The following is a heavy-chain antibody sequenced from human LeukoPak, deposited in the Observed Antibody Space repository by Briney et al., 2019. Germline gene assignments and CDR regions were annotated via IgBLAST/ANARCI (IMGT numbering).Heavy chain of an antibody. CDR3: ARALYSYGEPYYFDY. CDR1: CGSISSGSYY. D-gene: IGHD5-18*01. J-gene: IGHJ4*02. Sequence: PSQTLSLTCTVACGSISSGSYYWSWLRQPAWKGLQWFGRIYTSGSTNYNPSLKSRVTISVDTSTNQFSLKLSSVTAADTAVYYCARALYSYGEPYYFDYWGQGTLVTVSS. CDR2: IYTSGST. V-gene: IGHV4-61*02.